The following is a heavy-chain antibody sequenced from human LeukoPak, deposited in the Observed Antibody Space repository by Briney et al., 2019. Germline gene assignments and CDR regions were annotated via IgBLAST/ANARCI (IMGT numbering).Heavy chain of an antibody. CDR2: ISASGGST. CDR1: GGSISSSSYY. J-gene: IGHJ4*02. V-gene: IGHV3-23*01. Sequence: PSETLSLTCTVSGGSISSSSYYWGWIRQPPGKGLEWVSAISASGGSTFYADSVKGRFTISRDNSKNTLYLQMNSLRAEDTAIYYCARDNGIVAPSIPLDYWGQGTLVTVSS. CDR3: ARDNGIVAPSIPLDY. D-gene: IGHD5-12*01.